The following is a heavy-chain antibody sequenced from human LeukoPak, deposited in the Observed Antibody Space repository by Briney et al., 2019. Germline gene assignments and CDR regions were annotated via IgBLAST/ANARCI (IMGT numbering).Heavy chain of an antibody. CDR3: AKDPGIAVAGIRFDY. CDR2: IYSGGNT. J-gene: IGHJ4*02. V-gene: IGHV3-53*01. D-gene: IGHD6-19*01. CDR1: GFTVSSNS. Sequence: GGSLRLSCTVSGFTVSSNSWSWVRQAPGKGLEWVSFIYSGGNTHYSDSVKGRFTISRDNSKNTLYLQMNSLRAEDTAVYYCAKDPGIAVAGIRFDYWGQGTLVTVSS.